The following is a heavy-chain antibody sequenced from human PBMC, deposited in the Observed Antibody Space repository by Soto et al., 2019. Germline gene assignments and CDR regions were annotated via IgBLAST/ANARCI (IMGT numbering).Heavy chain of an antibody. D-gene: IGHD3-22*01. Sequence: GASVKVSCKASGYTFTSYAMHWVRQAPGQRLEWMGWINAGNGNTKYSQKFQGRVTITRDTSASTAYMELSSLRSEDTAVYYCARDLDYYDSSGYYSVGYWGQGTLVTVSS. V-gene: IGHV1-3*01. CDR2: INAGNGNT. CDR3: ARDLDYYDSSGYYSVGY. CDR1: GYTFTSYA. J-gene: IGHJ4*02.